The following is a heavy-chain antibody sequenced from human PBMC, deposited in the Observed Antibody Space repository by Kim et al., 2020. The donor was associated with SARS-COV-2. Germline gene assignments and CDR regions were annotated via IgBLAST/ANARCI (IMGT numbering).Heavy chain of an antibody. CDR2: IYPGDSDT. Sequence: GESLKISCKGSGYSFTSYWIGWVRQMPGKGLEWMGIIYPGDSDTRYSPSFQGQVTISADKSISTAYLQWSSLKASDTAMYYCARVGITMVRGVTALGAFDIWGQGTMVTVSS. J-gene: IGHJ3*02. D-gene: IGHD3-10*01. CDR1: GYSFTSYW. CDR3: ARVGITMVRGVTALGAFDI. V-gene: IGHV5-51*01.